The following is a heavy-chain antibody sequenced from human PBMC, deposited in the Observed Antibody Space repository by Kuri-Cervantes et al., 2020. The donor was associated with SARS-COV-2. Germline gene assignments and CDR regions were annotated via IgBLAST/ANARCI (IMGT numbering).Heavy chain of an antibody. CDR3: ATAPGLPSGSINWFDP. Sequence: ASVKVSCKASGYTFTYRRLHWVRQAPGKGLEWMGGFDPEDGETIYAQKFQGRVTMTEDTSTDTAYMELSSLRPEDTAVYYCATAPGLPSGSINWFDPWGQGTLVTVSS. D-gene: IGHD3-10*01. CDR2: FDPEDGET. CDR1: GYTFTYRR. J-gene: IGHJ5*02. V-gene: IGHV1-24*01.